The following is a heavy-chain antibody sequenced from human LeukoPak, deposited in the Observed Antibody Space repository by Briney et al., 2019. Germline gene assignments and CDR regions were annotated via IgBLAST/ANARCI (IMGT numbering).Heavy chain of an antibody. CDR3: ARGIEGIAAAGPAEYFQH. D-gene: IGHD6-13*01. V-gene: IGHV3-20*04. CDR1: GFTFDDYG. J-gene: IGHJ1*01. Sequence: GGSLSLSCAASGFTFDDYGMSWVRQAPGKGLEWVSGINWNGGSTGYADSVKGRFTISRDNAKNSLYLQMNSLRAEDTALYYCARGIEGIAAAGPAEYFQHWGQGTLVTVSS. CDR2: INWNGGST.